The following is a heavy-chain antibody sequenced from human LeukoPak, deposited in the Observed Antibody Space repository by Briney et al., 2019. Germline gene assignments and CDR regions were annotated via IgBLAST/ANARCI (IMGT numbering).Heavy chain of an antibody. CDR1: GLTFSSYA. CDR3: AKRESSGWYSD. V-gene: IGHV3-23*01. CDR2: ISGSGGSI. Sequence: GGSLGLSCAASGLTFSSYAMSWVRQAPGKGLEWVSAISGSGGSIYYADSVKGRFTISRDNSKNTLYLQMNSLRAEDTAVYYCAKRESSGWYSDWGQGTLVTVSS. J-gene: IGHJ4*02. D-gene: IGHD6-19*01.